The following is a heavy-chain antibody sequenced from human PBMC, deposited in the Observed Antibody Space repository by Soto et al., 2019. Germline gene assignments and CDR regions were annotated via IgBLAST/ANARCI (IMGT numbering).Heavy chain of an antibody. D-gene: IGHD3-16*01. Sequence: GGSLRLSCKASVFSFGDYAMNWFRQSRGEGLEWVGFVRSKVYGGTTDYAASVRGRFTISRDDSKSIAYLQMNSLKTDDTVFYYCARDGVQITDFDYLYYGLDVWGPGTKVTVSS. V-gene: IGHV3-49*03. CDR2: VRSKVYGGTT. CDR1: VFSFGDYA. CDR3: ARDGVQITDFDYLYYGLDV. J-gene: IGHJ6*02.